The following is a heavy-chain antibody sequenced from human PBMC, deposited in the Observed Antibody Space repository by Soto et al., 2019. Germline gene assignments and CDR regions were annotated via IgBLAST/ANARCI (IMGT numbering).Heavy chain of an antibody. CDR2: IFVTSTII. CDR1: GFTFCDYI. D-gene: IGHD3-9*01. J-gene: IGHJ4*02. Sequence: PGGSLRLSCVASGFTFCDYIMVWVCQSPGKGLEWISYIFVTSTIIYYADSVKGRFTVSRDNAQNSLSLQMNSLRVEDTGIYYCARDKDWAFDYWGQGTLVTVSS. V-gene: IGHV3-48*04. CDR3: ARDKDWAFDY.